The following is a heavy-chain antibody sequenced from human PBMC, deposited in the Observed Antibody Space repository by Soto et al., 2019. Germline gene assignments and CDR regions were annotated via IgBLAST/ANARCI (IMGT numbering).Heavy chain of an antibody. CDR1: GFTFSTYV. J-gene: IGHJ1*01. Sequence: GGSLRLSCAASGFTFSTYVMSWVRQAPGKGLEWVSSIGGGGATFYADSVKGRFTISRDNAKNSLYLQMNSLRAEDTALYYCAKDYDSSGYYCQHWGQGTQVTVSS. V-gene: IGHV3-23*01. CDR3: AKDYDSSGYYCQH. D-gene: IGHD3-22*01. CDR2: IGGGGAT.